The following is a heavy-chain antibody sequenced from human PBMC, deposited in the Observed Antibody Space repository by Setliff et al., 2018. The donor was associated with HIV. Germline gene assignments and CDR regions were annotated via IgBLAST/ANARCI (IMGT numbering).Heavy chain of an antibody. D-gene: IGHD3-22*01. CDR1: GYTFTTYA. J-gene: IGHJ4*02. CDR3: ARHASTWYYESSGPPFDY. V-gene: IGHV1-3*04. CDR2: INTGNGNT. Sequence: ASVKVSCKASGYTFTTYAMMWVRQAPGQSPEWMGWINTGNGNTKYAQKLQGRVTMTTDTSTSTAYMELRSLRSDDTAVYYCARHASTWYYESSGPPFDYWGQGTLVTVSS.